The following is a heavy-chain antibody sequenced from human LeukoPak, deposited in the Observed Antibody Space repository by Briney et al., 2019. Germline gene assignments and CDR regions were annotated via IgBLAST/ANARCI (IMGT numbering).Heavy chain of an antibody. J-gene: IGHJ4*02. V-gene: IGHV4-59*01. D-gene: IGHD6-13*01. CDR1: GGSISSYY. Sequence: SETLSLTCTVSGGSISSYYWSWIRQPPGKGLEWIGYIYYSGSTNYNPSLKSRVTISVDTSKNQFSLKLSSVTAADTAVYYCARDRSSSWNYFDYWGQGTLVTVSS. CDR2: IYYSGST. CDR3: ARDRSSSWNYFDY.